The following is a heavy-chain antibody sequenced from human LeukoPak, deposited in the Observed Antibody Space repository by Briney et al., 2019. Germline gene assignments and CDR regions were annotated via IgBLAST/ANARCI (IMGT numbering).Heavy chain of an antibody. D-gene: IGHD2-2*01. CDR3: ARRVVVAAAPYYFDY. V-gene: IGHV3-74*01. J-gene: IGHJ4*02. CDR2: INSDGSST. Sequence: GGSLRLSCAASGFTFSSYWMHWVRHGPGKGLVWVSRINSDGSSTNYADSVRGRFTISRDNAENTLYLQMNSLRVEDTAVYYCARRVVVAAAPYYFDYWGQGTLVTASS. CDR1: GFTFSSYW.